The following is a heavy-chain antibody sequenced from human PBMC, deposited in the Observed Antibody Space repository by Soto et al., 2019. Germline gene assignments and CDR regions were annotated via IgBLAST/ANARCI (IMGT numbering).Heavy chain of an antibody. CDR3: ARDLRYYDSSGYYNWFDP. V-gene: IGHV3-48*03. Sequence: GGSLRLSCAASGFTFSSYEMNWVRQAPGKGLEWVSYISSSGSTIYYADSVKGRFTISRDNAKNSLYLQMNSLRAENTAVYYCARDLRYYDSSGYYNWFDPWGQGTLVTVSS. J-gene: IGHJ5*02. D-gene: IGHD3-22*01. CDR1: GFTFSSYE. CDR2: ISSSGSTI.